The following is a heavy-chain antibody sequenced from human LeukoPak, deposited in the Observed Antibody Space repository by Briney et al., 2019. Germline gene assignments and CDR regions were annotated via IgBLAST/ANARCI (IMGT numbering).Heavy chain of an antibody. J-gene: IGHJ6*03. V-gene: IGHV4-34*01. CDR3: ARGRRGKFWSGYRRYYYYMDA. CDR1: GGSFSGYY. D-gene: IGHD3-3*01. Sequence: SETLSLTCAVYGGSFSGYYWSWIRQPPGKGLEWIGEINHSGSTNYNPSLKSRVTISVDTSKNQFSLKLSSVTAADTAVYYCARGRRGKFWSGYRRYYYYMDAWGKGTTVTVPS. CDR2: INHSGST.